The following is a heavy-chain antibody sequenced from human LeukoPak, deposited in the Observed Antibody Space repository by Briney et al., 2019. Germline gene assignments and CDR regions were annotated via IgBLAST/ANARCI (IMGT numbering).Heavy chain of an antibody. J-gene: IGHJ4*02. D-gene: IGHD3-10*01. CDR1: GFTFSSYW. CDR3: AIDLSGIRDNY. Sequence: GGSLRLSCAASGFTFSSYWMSWVRQAPGKGLEWVANIKQDGSEKYYVDSVKGRFTISRDDSKNSMYLQMNSLKTEDTAVYYCAIDLSGIRDNYWGQGTLVTASS. CDR2: IKQDGSEK. V-gene: IGHV3-7*03.